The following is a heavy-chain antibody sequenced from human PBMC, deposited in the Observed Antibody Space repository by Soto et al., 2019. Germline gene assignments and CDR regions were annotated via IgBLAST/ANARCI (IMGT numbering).Heavy chain of an antibody. J-gene: IGHJ6*02. V-gene: IGHV3-66*01. Sequence: PGGSLRLSCAASGFTVSSNYMSWVRQAPGKGLEWVSVIYSGGSTYYADSVKGRFTISRDNSKNTLYLQMNSLRAEDTAVYYCARDRSSGWYFGYYYYGMDVWGQGTTVTVSS. CDR1: GFTVSSNY. CDR2: IYSGGST. CDR3: ARDRSSGWYFGYYYYGMDV. D-gene: IGHD6-19*01.